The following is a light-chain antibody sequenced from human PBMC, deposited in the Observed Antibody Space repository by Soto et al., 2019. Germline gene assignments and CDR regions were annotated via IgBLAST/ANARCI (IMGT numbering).Light chain of an antibody. J-gene: IGKJ1*01. V-gene: IGKV1-39*01. CDR2: AAS. CDR3: QQSFSTTWT. Sequence: DIQMTQSPSSLSASVGDRVTITCRASQTILTYLNWYQQKPGKAPKLLIYAASSLQSGVPSRFSGGGSATDFTRTIRSLQPEDVATYYCQQSFSTTWTFGHGTKVQIK. CDR1: QTILTY.